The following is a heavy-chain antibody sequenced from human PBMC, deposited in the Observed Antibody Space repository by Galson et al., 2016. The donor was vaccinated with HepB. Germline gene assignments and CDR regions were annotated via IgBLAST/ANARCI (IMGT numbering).Heavy chain of an antibody. J-gene: IGHJ5*02. CDR1: GFSVSSNY. Sequence: SLRLSCAASGFSVSSNYMNWVRQAPGKGLEWVSVIYSGGRTYYADSVEGRFTISRDNSKNTLYLQMDSLRGEDTAVYFCVRGYSGGNENWFAPWGQGTLVIVSS. CDR2: IYSGGRT. D-gene: IGHD1-26*01. V-gene: IGHV3-66*01. CDR3: VRGYSGGNENWFAP.